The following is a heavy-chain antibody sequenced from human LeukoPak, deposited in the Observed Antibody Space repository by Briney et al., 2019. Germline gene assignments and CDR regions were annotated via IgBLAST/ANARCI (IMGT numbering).Heavy chain of an antibody. CDR3: ARGRTTPHCMDV. V-gene: IGHV4-59*01. D-gene: IGHD1-7*01. Sequence: SETLSLTCTVSGGSISSYYWSWIRQPPGKGLEWIGYIYYSGSTNYNPSLKSRVTISVDTSKNQFSLKLSSVTAADTAVYYCARGRTTPHCMDVWGKGTTVTVSS. J-gene: IGHJ6*03. CDR1: GGSISSYY. CDR2: IYYSGST.